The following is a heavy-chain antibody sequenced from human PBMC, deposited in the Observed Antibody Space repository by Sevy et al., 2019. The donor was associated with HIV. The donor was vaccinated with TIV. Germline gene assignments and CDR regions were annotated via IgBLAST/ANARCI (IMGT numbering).Heavy chain of an antibody. CDR2: IVVGSGNT. Sequence: ASVKVSCKASGFTFTSSAVQWVRQARGQRIEWIGWIVVGSGNTNYAQKFQERVTITRDMSTSTAYMELSSLRSEDTAVYYCAAVRAPYYYYGMDVWGQRTTVTVSS. CDR1: GFTFTSSA. CDR3: AAVRAPYYYYGMDV. V-gene: IGHV1-58*01. J-gene: IGHJ6*02.